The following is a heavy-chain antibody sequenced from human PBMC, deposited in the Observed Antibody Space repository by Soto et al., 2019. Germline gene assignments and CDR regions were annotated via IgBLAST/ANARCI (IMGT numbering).Heavy chain of an antibody. V-gene: IGHV4-39*07. Sequence: SETLSLTCTVSGGSISSSSYYWGWICQPPGKGLEWIGSIYYSGSTYYNPSLKSRVTISVDTSKNQFSLKLRSVSAADTAVYYCARVFAASPVAPWRADDYWGHGTLVTVSS. CDR3: ARVFAASPVAPWRADDY. CDR2: IYYSGST. J-gene: IGHJ4*01. D-gene: IGHD6-19*01. CDR1: GGSISSSSYY.